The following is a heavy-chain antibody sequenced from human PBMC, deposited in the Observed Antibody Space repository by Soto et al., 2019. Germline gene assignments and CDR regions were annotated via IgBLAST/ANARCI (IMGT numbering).Heavy chain of an antibody. J-gene: IGHJ6*02. V-gene: IGHV3-23*01. CDR2: ISGSGGST. CDR1: GFTFSSYA. Sequence: EVQLLESGGGLVQPGGSLRLSCAASGFTFSSYAMSWVRQAPGKGLEWVSAISGSGGSTYYADSGKGRFTISRDNSKNTLYLQMNSLRAEDTAVYYGANEGIAAVRAGYYYYYYGMDVWGQGTTVTVSS. D-gene: IGHD6-13*01. CDR3: ANEGIAAVRAGYYYYYYGMDV.